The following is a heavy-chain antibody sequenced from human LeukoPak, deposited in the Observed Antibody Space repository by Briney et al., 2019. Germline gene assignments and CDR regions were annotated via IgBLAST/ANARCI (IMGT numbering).Heavy chain of an antibody. CDR3: ARGGDSYDILTGYYTP. Sequence: ASVKVSCKASGYTFTSYGISWVRQATGQGLEWMGWMNPNSGNTGHAQKFQGRVTMTRNTSISTAYMELSSLKSEDTAVYYCARGGDSYDILTGYYTPWGQGTLVTVSS. CDR2: MNPNSGNT. J-gene: IGHJ5*02. V-gene: IGHV1-8*02. CDR1: GYTFTSYG. D-gene: IGHD3-9*01.